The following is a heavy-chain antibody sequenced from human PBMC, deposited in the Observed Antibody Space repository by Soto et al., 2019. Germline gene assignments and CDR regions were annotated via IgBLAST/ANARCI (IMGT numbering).Heavy chain of an antibody. J-gene: IGHJ5*02. CDR3: ARHIANYPGVYNWCDP. D-gene: IGHD1-7*01. Sequence: PPETLSLTCTVSGGSISSSSYYWGWIRQPPGKGLEWIGSIYYSGSTYYNPSLKSRVTISVDTSKNQFSLKLSSVTAADTAVYYCARHIANYPGVYNWCDPWGQGTLVTVS. V-gene: IGHV4-39*01. CDR1: GGSISSSSYY. CDR2: IYYSGST.